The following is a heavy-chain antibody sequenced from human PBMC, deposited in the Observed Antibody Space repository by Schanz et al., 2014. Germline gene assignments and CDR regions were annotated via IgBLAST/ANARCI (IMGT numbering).Heavy chain of an antibody. J-gene: IGHJ4*02. V-gene: IGHV3-53*01. CDR1: GFTVSSNY. Sequence: EVQLVESGGGLIQPGGSLRLSCAASGFTVSSNYMSWVRQAPGKGLEWVAVIYSGGSTFYTDSVKGRFTISRDNSKNTLYLQMNSLIAEDTAVYYCAGDWASGRYYSDYWGQGTLVTVSS. D-gene: IGHD1-26*01. CDR2: IYSGGST. CDR3: AGDWASGRYYSDY.